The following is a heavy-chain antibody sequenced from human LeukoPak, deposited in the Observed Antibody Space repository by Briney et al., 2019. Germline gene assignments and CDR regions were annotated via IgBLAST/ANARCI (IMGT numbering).Heavy chain of an antibody. CDR2: INPNSGDT. CDR3: ARDSNIAATINALNPVDY. V-gene: IGHV1-2*02. J-gene: IGHJ4*02. Sequence: ASVKVSCKASGYTFTDYYLHWVRQAPGQGLEWMGWINPNSGDTNFAQKFQGRVTMTIDTSISTAYMDLSRLTSDDTAVYYCARDSNIAATINALNPVDYCGQGTLVTVSS. CDR1: GYTFTDYY. D-gene: IGHD5-12*01.